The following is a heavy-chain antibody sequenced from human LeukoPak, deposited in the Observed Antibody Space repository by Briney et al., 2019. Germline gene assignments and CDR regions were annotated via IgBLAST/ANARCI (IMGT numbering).Heavy chain of an antibody. CDR3: ARLYGSGSYYNY. D-gene: IGHD3-10*01. V-gene: IGHV4-34*01. CDR2: INHSGGT. CDR1: GGSFSGYY. Sequence: SETLSLTCTVYGGSFSGYYWSWIRQPPGKGLEWIGEINHSGGTNYNPSLKSRVTISVDTSKNQFSLKLSSVAAADTAVYYCARLYGSGSYYNYWGQGTLVTVSS. J-gene: IGHJ4*02.